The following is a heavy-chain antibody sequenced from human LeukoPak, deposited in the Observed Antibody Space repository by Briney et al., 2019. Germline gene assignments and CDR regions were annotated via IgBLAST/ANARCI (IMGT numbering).Heavy chain of an antibody. CDR2: ISYDESNK. CDR1: GFTFSSYW. J-gene: IGHJ4*02. Sequence: GGSLRLSCVASGFTFSSYWMNWVRQAPGKGLEWVAMISYDESNKYYTDSVKGRFTISRDNSKNTLYLQMNSLRAEDTAIYYCAKETLGYCSGGSCQGLNYWGQGTLVTVSS. V-gene: IGHV3-30*18. D-gene: IGHD2-15*01. CDR3: AKETLGYCSGGSCQGLNY.